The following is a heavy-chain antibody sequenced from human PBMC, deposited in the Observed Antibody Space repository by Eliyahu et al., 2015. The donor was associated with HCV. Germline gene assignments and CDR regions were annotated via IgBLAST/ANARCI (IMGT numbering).Heavy chain of an antibody. CDR2: IXWDDXK. D-gene: IGHD2-15*01. Sequence: QITLKESGPTLVKPTQTLTLTCTFSGFSLSTXGVGVGWIRQPPGKALEWLALIXWDDXKRYSPSLKSRLTITKDTSKNQVVLTMTNMDPVDTATYYCARTVVAATQNWYDPWGQGTLVTVSS. CDR1: GFSLSTXGVG. V-gene: IGHV2-5*02. J-gene: IGHJ5*02. CDR3: ARTVVAATQNWYDP.